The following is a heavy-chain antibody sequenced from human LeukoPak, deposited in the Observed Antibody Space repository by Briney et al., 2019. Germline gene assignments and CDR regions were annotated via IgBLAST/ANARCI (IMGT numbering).Heavy chain of an antibody. Sequence: SETLSLTCTVSGGSISSYYWSWIRQPPGKGLEWIGYIYYSGSTNYNPSLKSRVTISVDTSKNQFSLKLSSVTAADTAVYYCARGRAGSGYYYGTDVWGQGTTVTVSS. CDR1: GGSISSYY. V-gene: IGHV4-59*01. J-gene: IGHJ6*02. CDR2: IYYSGST. D-gene: IGHD2-8*02. CDR3: ARGRAGSGYYYGTDV.